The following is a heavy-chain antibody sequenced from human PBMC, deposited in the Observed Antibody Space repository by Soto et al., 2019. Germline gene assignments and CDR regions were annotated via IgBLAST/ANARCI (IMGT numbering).Heavy chain of an antibody. CDR1: GFTFRNFA. Sequence: EVQLAESGGGLVQPGGSLRLSCAATGFTFRNFAMSWVRQAPGKGLEWVSLVTGSGGSTFHAASVKGRFIMSRDNAKATMYLQMNSLRPEDTAVYYCARAREFSGSGFDYWGQGALVTVSS. CDR2: VTGSGGST. D-gene: IGHD3-10*01. J-gene: IGHJ4*02. CDR3: ARAREFSGSGFDY. V-gene: IGHV3-23*04.